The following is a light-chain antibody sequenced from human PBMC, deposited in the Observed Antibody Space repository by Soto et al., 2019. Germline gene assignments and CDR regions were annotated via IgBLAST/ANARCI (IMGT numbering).Light chain of an antibody. CDR1: QSIGKH. CDR3: QQGYSSAIT. J-gene: IGKJ5*01. V-gene: IGKV1-39*01. CDR2: ASS. Sequence: DIQMTQSPSTLSASVGDRVTINCRESQSIGKHLNWYQQKPGKAPKFLIYASSSLQSGVPSRFSGSGSGTDFTLTVNSLQPEDFATYYCQQGYSSAITFGQGHDWRL.